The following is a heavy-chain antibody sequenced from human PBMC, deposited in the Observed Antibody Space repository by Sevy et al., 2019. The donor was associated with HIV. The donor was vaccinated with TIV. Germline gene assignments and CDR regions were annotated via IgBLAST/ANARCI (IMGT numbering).Heavy chain of an antibody. J-gene: IGHJ4*02. D-gene: IGHD6-19*01. CDR1: TFTFNDYW. CDR3: ARESIAVAGIGYFFHS. CDR2: INQHGSEK. V-gene: IGHV3-7*01. Sequence: GGSLRLSCAASTFTFNDYWMNWVRRAPGKGLEWVANINQHGSEKYFVDSVKGRFTISRDNAKNSLYLQMNSLRAEDTAVYYCARESIAVAGIGYFFHSWGQGTLVTVSS.